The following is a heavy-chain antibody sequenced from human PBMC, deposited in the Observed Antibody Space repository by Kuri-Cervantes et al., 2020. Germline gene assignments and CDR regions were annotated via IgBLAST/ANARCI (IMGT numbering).Heavy chain of an antibody. CDR1: GFTFTHYW. Sequence: GESLKISCAASGFTFTHYWMNWVRQAPGKGLVWVSRISGSGAGSYYADSVKGRFIISRDNSKNTFYLQMSSLRADDTAIYYCTKGSRVGVGANYYYGMDVWGQGATVTVSS. J-gene: IGHJ6*02. V-gene: IGHV3-23*01. D-gene: IGHD4/OR15-4a*01. CDR3: TKGSRVGVGANYYYGMDV. CDR2: ISGSGAGS.